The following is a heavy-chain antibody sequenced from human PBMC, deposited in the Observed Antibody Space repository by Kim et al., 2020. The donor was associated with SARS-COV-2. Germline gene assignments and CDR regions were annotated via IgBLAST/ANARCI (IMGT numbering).Heavy chain of an antibody. J-gene: IGHJ4*02. CDR2: INTKTGNP. V-gene: IGHV7-4-1*01. Sequence: ASVKVSCKASGYTFTNNPINWVRQAPGQGLEWMGWINTKTGNPMYGQGFTGRFALSLDTSVSTAYLDIGSLKAEDTAVYYCARGPGPVDYWGQGTLVTVS. CDR1: GYTFTNNP. CDR3: ARGPGPVDY.